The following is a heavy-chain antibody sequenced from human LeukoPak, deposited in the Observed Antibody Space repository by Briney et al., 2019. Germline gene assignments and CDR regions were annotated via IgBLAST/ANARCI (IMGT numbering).Heavy chain of an antibody. CDR3: ARDPPGVRYGRPIFDF. CDR2: INPNSGGT. CDR1: GYTFTGYY. D-gene: IGHD2-8*01. V-gene: IGHV1-2*02. J-gene: IGHJ4*02. Sequence: ASVKVSCKASGYTFTGYYMHWVRQAPGQGLEWMGWINPNSGGTNYAQKFQGRVTMTRDTSISTAYMELSRLRSDDTAVYYCARDPPGVRYGRPIFDFWGQGTLVTVSS.